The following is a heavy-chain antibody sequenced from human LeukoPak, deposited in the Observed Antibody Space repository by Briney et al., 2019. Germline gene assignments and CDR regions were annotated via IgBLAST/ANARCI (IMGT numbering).Heavy chain of an antibody. J-gene: IGHJ6*02. Sequence: PGGSLRLSCAASGFTFSSYAMTWVRQAPGRGLVWVSRISSDGTDTTYAASVKGRFTISRDNAKNTLYLQMNSLRAEDTAVYYCARDVNHAMDVWGQGTTVIVSS. CDR3: ARDVNHAMDV. CDR2: ISSDGTDT. V-gene: IGHV3-74*01. CDR1: GFTFSSYA.